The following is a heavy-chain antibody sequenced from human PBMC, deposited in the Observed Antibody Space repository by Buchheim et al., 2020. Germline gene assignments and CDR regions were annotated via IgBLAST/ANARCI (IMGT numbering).Heavy chain of an antibody. CDR2: IYYSGST. Sequence: QVQLQESGPGLVKPSETLSLTCTVSGGSISSYYWSWIRQPPGKGLEWIGYIYYSGSTNYNPSLKIRVTISVDTSKNQFSLKLSSVTAADTAVYYRARGGVGVVITSYYYGMDVWGQGTT. CDR1: GGSISSYY. CDR3: ARGGVGVVITSYYYGMDV. J-gene: IGHJ6*02. V-gene: IGHV4-59*01. D-gene: IGHD3-3*01.